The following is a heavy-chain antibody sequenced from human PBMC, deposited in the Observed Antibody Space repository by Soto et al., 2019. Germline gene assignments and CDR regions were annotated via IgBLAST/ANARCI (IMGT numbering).Heavy chain of an antibody. CDR1: GGSFSGYY. J-gene: IGHJ4*02. Sequence: QVQLQQWGAGLLKPSETLSLTCAVYGGSFSGYYWSWIRQPPGKGLEWIGEINHSGSTNYNPSLKSRVTISVDTSKNQFSLKLSSVTAADTAVYYCARGFRSSWYVKRFDYWGQGTLVTVSS. CDR2: INHSGST. CDR3: ARGFRSSWYVKRFDY. V-gene: IGHV4-34*01. D-gene: IGHD6-13*01.